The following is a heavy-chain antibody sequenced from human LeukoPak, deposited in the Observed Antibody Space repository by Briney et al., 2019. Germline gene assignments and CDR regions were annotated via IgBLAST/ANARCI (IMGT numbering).Heavy chain of an antibody. CDR2: LRCDANNRYDKNND. Sequence: GGSLRLSCVASGVTFDNFGMHWVRQAPGKGLEWVAFLRCDANNRYDKNNDYYAVSVKGRFTISRDNSKNTLYLQMNSLKSEDTAVYYCAKGDYYMEVWGKGATVTVSS. V-gene: IGHV3-30*02. J-gene: IGHJ6*03. CDR3: AKGDYYMEV. CDR1: GVTFDNFG.